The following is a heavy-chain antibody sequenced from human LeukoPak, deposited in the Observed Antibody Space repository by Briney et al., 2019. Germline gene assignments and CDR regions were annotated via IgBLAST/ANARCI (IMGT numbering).Heavy chain of an antibody. V-gene: IGHV5-51*01. CDR3: ARWRYSSSWRYAFDI. CDR2: IYPGDSDT. J-gene: IGHJ3*02. Sequence: GESLKISCKGSGYSFTSYWIGWVRQMPGKGLEWMGIIYPGDSDTRYSTSFQGQVTISADKSISTAYLQWSSLKASDTAMYYCARWRYSSSWRYAFDIWGQGTMVTVSS. CDR1: GYSFTSYW. D-gene: IGHD6-13*01.